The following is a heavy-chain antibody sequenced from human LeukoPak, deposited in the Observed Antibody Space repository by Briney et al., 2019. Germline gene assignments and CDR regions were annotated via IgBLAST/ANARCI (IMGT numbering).Heavy chain of an antibody. J-gene: IGHJ6*03. V-gene: IGHV4-39*01. D-gene: IGHD2-2*02. CDR3: ARHALGYCSSTSCHRVGDYYMDV. Sequence: PSETLSLTCTVSGGSISSSSYYWGWIRQPPGKGLEWIGSIYYSGSTYYNPSLKSRVTISVDTSKNQSSLKLSSVTAADTAVYYCARHALGYCSSTSCHRVGDYYMDVWGKGTTVTISS. CDR2: IYYSGST. CDR1: GGSISSSSYY.